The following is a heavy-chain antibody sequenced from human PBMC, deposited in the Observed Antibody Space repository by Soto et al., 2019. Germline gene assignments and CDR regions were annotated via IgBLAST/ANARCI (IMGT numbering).Heavy chain of an antibody. Sequence: GGSLRLSCAASGFSFSTYNMNWVRQAPGRGLEWVSYISSRSSTIYHADSVKGRFTISRDNAKNSLYLQMNSLRDEDTAVYYCARDRRDGYRRGPFDYWGQGTLVTVSS. V-gene: IGHV3-48*02. J-gene: IGHJ4*02. CDR2: ISSRSSTI. D-gene: IGHD5-12*01. CDR3: ARDRRDGYRRGPFDY. CDR1: GFSFSTYN.